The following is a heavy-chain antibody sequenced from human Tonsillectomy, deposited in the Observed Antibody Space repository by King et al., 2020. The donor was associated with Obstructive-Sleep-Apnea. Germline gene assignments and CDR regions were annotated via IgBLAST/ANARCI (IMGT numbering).Heavy chain of an antibody. J-gene: IGHJ6*02. CDR1: GFTFSSYA. V-gene: IGHV3-23*04. Sequence: VQLVESGGGLVQPGGSLRLSCAASGFTFSSYAMSWVRQAPGKGLEWVSVISGGYAGRGLEWVSVISGSGGSTYYADSVKGRFTISRDNSKNTLYLQMNRLRAEDTAVYYCAKDRTDHGDPVYYCGLDVWGPGTTVTVSS. CDR2: ISGSGGST. CDR3: AKDRTDHGDPVYYCGLDV. D-gene: IGHD4-17*01.